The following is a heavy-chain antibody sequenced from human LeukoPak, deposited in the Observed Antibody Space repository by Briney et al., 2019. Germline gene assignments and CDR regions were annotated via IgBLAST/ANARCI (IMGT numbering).Heavy chain of an antibody. V-gene: IGHV4-34*01. D-gene: IGHD2-21*02. CDR1: GGSFNDYY. J-gene: IGHJ5*02. Sequence: SETLSLTCAVYGGSFNDYYWAWLRQPPGQGLEWLGETSHSGSSTYNASLKSRVVISVDTPKSHFSLSLISVTAADTAVYYCAGIRRSYGDFVLPLDPWGQGTLVTVSS. CDR2: TSHSGSS. CDR3: AGIRRSYGDFVLPLDP.